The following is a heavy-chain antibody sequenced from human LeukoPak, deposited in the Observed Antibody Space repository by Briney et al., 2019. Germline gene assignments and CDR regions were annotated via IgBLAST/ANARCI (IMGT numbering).Heavy chain of an antibody. D-gene: IGHD6-13*01. CDR1: GFSFSDYA. CDR3: LKGGSSSWSWFDP. J-gene: IGHJ5*02. V-gene: IGHV3-64D*09. Sequence: GGSLRLSCSASGFSFSDYAMHWVRQAPGQGLEYVSGISSSGGTTYYADSVKGRFTISRDNSKNTLYLQMISLRAEDTAVYYCLKGGSSSWSWFDPWGQGTLVTVSS. CDR2: ISSSGGTT.